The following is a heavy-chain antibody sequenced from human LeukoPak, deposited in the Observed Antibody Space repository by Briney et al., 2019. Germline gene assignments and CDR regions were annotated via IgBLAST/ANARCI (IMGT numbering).Heavy chain of an antibody. J-gene: IGHJ4*02. CDR3: AKNTSLDARSY. V-gene: IGHV3-23*01. CDR1: GFTFSSYA. D-gene: IGHD3/OR15-3a*01. CDR2: ISSSGAGT. Sequence: PGGSLRLSCEASGFTFSSYAMSWVRQAPGKGLEWVSAISSSGAGTYYAASVKGRFTISRDNSKNTLYLQMNSLRAEHTAVYYCAKNTSLDARSYWGQGTLVTVSS.